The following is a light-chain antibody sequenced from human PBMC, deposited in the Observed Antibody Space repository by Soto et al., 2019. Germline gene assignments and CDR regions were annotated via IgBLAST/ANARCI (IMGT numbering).Light chain of an antibody. CDR3: QQYGRSPGT. V-gene: IGKV3-20*01. Sequence: EVVLTQSPDTLSLSPGERASLSCRASQSVGSSYLAWYQQKPGQAPRLLTYGASSRAAGIPDRFSGSGSGTDFTLTISRLEPEDSAVYYCQQYGRSPGTFGQGTKVEI. J-gene: IGKJ1*01. CDR2: GAS. CDR1: QSVGSSY.